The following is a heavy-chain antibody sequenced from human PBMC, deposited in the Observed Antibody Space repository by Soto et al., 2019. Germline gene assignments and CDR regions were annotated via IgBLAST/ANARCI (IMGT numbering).Heavy chain of an antibody. CDR3: ARATTYYYDSEFAFDI. J-gene: IGHJ3*02. CDR2: IYYSGST. D-gene: IGHD3-22*01. CDR1: GFSVSSGSYY. V-gene: IGHV4-61*01. Sequence: SETLSLTCTFSGFSVSSGSYYWSWIRQPPGKGLEWIGYIYYSGSTNYNPPLKSRVTISVDTSKNQFSLKLSSVTAADTAVYYCARATTYYYDSEFAFDIWGQGTMVTVSS.